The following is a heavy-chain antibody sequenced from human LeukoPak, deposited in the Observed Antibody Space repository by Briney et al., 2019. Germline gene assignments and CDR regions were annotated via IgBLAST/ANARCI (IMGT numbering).Heavy chain of an antibody. CDR3: ARDGGYSAFDY. CDR2: IKEDGGRE. Sequence: GGSLRLSCAASGFAFSRSWMTWIRQAPGKGLEFVANIKEDGGRENFASSVKGRFTISRDNAKDSLYLQMNNLRVEDTAVYYCARDGGYSAFDYWGQGALVTVSS. J-gene: IGHJ4*02. D-gene: IGHD1-26*01. CDR1: GFAFSRSW. V-gene: IGHV3-7*01.